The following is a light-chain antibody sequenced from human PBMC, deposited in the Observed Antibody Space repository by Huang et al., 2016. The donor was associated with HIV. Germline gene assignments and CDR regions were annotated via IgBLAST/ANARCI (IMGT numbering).Light chain of an antibody. CDR1: QSLLQSNGYNY. CDR2: LAS. V-gene: IGKV2-28*01. Sequence: DIVMAQSPLSLSVTPGEPASISCRSSQSLLQSNGYNYLDWYLQKTGQSPQLLIYLASKRASGVPDRFSGSGSGIDFTLRISRVEAEDIGVYYCMQALQTPYTFGQGTKLEIK. CDR3: MQALQTPYT. J-gene: IGKJ2*01.